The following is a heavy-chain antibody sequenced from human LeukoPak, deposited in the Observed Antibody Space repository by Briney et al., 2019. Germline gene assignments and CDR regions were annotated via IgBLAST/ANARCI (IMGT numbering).Heavy chain of an antibody. CDR2: IYTSGST. V-gene: IGHV4-61*02. Sequence: SSETLSLTCTVSGGSISSGSYYWSWIRQPAGKGLEWIGRIYTSGSTNYNPSLKSRVTISVDTSKNQFSLKLSSVTAADTAVYYCARDPDYYGSGGSTWGQGTMVTVSS. CDR3: ARDPDYYGSGGST. J-gene: IGHJ3*01. D-gene: IGHD3-10*01. CDR1: GGSISSGSYY.